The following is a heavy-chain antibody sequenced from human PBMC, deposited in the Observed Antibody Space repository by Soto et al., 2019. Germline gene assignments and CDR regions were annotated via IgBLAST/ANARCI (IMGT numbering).Heavy chain of an antibody. V-gene: IGHV1-69*13. CDR3: ARDGRAYYYGSGRPGAWFDP. CDR2: IIPIFGTA. J-gene: IGHJ5*02. D-gene: IGHD3-10*01. CDR1: GGTFSSYA. Sequence: SVKVSCKASGGTFSSYAISWVRQAPGQGLEWMGGIIPIFGTANYAQKFQGRVTITADESTSTAYMELSSLRSEDTAVYYCARDGRAYYYGSGRPGAWFDPWGQGTLVTVSS.